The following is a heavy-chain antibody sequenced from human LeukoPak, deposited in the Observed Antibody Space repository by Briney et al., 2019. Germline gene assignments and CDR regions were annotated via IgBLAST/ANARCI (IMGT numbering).Heavy chain of an antibody. D-gene: IGHD5-24*01. V-gene: IGHV1-2*02. CDR1: GYAFVSYA. J-gene: IGHJ4*02. CDR3: AREMTTIETDY. CDR2: INPNSGGT. Sequence: ASVKVSCKASGYAFVSYAISWVRQAPGQGLEWMGRINPNSGGTDYAQKFQGRVTMTRDTSISTAYMELSRLRSDDTAVYYCAREMTTIETDYWGQGTLVTVSS.